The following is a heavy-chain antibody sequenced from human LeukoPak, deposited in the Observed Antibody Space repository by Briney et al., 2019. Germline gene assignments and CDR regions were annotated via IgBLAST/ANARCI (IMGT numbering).Heavy chain of an antibody. J-gene: IGHJ4*02. CDR3: ARSEIPYYFDY. CDR2: IYYSGST. CDR1: GGSISSSSYY. V-gene: IGHV4-39*07. Sequence: SETLSLTCTVSGGSISSSSYYWGWIRQPPGKGLEWIGSIYYSGSTYYNPSLKSRVTISVDTSKNQFSLKLSSVTAADTAVYYCARSEIPYYFDYWGQGTLVTVSS.